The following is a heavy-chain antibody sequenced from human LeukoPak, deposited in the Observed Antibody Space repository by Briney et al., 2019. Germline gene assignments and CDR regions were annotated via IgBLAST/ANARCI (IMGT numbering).Heavy chain of an antibody. J-gene: IGHJ6*03. CDR2: IIPIFGTA. CDR1: GYTLTGYY. CDR3: ARAYGDYRYYYYYYMDV. Sequence: EASVKVSCKASGYTLTGYYIHWVRQAPGQGLEWMGGIIPIFGTANYAQKFQGRVTITADKSTSTAYMELSSLRSEDTAVYYCARAYGDYRYYYYYYMDVWGKGTTVTVSS. V-gene: IGHV1-69*06. D-gene: IGHD4-17*01.